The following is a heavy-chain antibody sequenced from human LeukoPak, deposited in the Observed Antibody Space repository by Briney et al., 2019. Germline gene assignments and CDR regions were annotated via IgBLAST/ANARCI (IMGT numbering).Heavy chain of an antibody. CDR2: INHSGST. CDR1: GGSFSGYY. J-gene: IGHJ6*02. Sequence: PSETLSLTCAVYGGSFSGYYWSWIRQPPGKGLEWIGEINHSGSTNYNPSLKSRVTISVDTSKNQFSLKLSSVTAADTAVYYCARQQVVAANYYYYGMDVWGQGTTVTVSS. V-gene: IGHV4-34*01. CDR3: ARQQVVAANYYYYGMDV. D-gene: IGHD2-15*01.